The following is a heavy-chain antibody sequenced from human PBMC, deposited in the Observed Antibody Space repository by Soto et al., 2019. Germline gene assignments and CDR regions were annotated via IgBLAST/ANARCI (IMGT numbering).Heavy chain of an antibody. V-gene: IGHV3-23*01. CDR1: DFTFSRNA. Sequence: PGGSLRLSCAASDFTFSRNAMGWARQAPGKGLEWVAGISAGGGGRYYADSVKGRFSISRDNSNNMLYLQMDNLRTDDTAGYYCAKEGYSGFDPFDHWGHGTRVTVSS. CDR2: ISAGGGGR. D-gene: IGHD5-12*01. J-gene: IGHJ4*01. CDR3: AKEGYSGFDPFDH.